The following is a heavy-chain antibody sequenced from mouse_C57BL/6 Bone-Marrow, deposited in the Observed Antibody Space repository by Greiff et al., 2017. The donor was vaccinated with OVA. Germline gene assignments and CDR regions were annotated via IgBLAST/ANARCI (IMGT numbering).Heavy chain of an antibody. Sequence: EVQLVESGGGLVKPGGSLKLSCAASGFTFSSYAMSWVRQTPEKRLEWVATISDGGSYTYYPDNVKGRFTISRDNAKNNLYLQMSHLKSEDTAMYYCARDRGGSSRYYYAMDYWGQGTSVTVSS. V-gene: IGHV5-4*01. D-gene: IGHD1-1*01. J-gene: IGHJ4*01. CDR2: ISDGGSYT. CDR3: ARDRGGSSRYYYAMDY. CDR1: GFTFSSYA.